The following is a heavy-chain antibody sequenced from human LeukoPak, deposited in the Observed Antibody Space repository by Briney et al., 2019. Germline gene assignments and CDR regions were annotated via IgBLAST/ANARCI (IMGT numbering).Heavy chain of an antibody. CDR1: GFTFSSYG. CDR2: IRYDGSNK. D-gene: IGHD3-22*01. CDR3: AEDWVYYYDSSGAP. J-gene: IGHJ5*02. V-gene: IGHV3-30*02. Sequence: GGSLRLSCAASGFTFSSYGMHWVRQAPGKGLEWVAFIRYDGSNKYYADSVKGRFTISRDNSKNTLYLQMNSLRAEDTAVYYCAEDWVYYYDSSGAPWGQGTLVTVSS.